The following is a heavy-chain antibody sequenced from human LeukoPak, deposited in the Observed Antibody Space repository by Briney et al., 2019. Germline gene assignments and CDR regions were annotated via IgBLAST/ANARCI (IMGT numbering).Heavy chain of an antibody. D-gene: IGHD2-2*01. CDR3: AKDLGIVVVPAAGFFFSSGAIDY. V-gene: IGHV3-7*03. Sequence: GGSLRLSCAASGFTFRNSYMSWVRQAPGKGLEWVAHMNHDGSDQSHVDSVRGRFTISRDNAKNSLYLQMNSLRVEDTAVYYCAKDLGIVVVPAAGFFFSSGAIDYWGQGTLVTVSS. CDR2: MNHDGSDQ. CDR1: GFTFRNSY. J-gene: IGHJ4*02.